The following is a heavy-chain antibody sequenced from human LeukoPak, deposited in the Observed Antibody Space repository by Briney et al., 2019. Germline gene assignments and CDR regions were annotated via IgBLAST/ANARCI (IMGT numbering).Heavy chain of an antibody. D-gene: IGHD6-13*01. J-gene: IGHJ4*02. CDR2: ISSSNRYT. Sequence: GGSLRLSCAASGFTFSDYYMSWIRQAPGKGLEWVSYISSSNRYTNYADSVKGRFTISRDNAKSTLYLQMNSLRADDTAVYYCARESYSSTWDFDYWGQGTLVTVSS. CDR1: GFTFSDYY. CDR3: ARESYSSTWDFDY. V-gene: IGHV3-11*06.